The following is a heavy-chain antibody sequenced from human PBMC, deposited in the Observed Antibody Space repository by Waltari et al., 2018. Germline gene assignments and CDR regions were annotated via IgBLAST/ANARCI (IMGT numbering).Heavy chain of an antibody. CDR2: ISGSSTYI. Sequence: EVQLVESGGGLVKPGGSLRLSCPASGFPFSSYSMTWVRQAPGKGLEWVSSISGSSTYIYYADSVKGRFTISRDNAKKSLYLQMNSLRAEDTAVYYCARDPAITAPSDYWGQGTLVTVSS. CDR3: ARDPAITAPSDY. D-gene: IGHD1-20*01. CDR1: GFPFSSYS. V-gene: IGHV3-21*01. J-gene: IGHJ4*02.